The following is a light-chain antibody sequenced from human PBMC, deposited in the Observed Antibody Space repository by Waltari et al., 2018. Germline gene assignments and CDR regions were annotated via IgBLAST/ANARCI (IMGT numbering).Light chain of an antibody. CDR3: QAYHQSPPIT. CDR1: QSISSQ. J-gene: IGKJ3*01. Sequence: EIVMTQSPATVYVSPGERATVSCRASQSISSQLAWYQQKPGQAPRLHIYGASTKATCIPARCSGSGSGTEFTLTLSSLQSEDFAVSFCQAYHQSPPITFGPGTRVDIK. CDR2: GAS. V-gene: IGKV3-15*01.